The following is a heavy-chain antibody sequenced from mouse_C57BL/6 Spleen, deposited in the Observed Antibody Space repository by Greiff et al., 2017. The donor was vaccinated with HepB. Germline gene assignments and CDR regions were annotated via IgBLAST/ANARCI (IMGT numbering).Heavy chain of an antibody. V-gene: IGHV1-81*01. CDR1: GSTFTSSF. J-gene: IGHJ4*01. D-gene: IGHD1-1*01. CDR2: IYPRSGNT. Sequence: VQLQASGASPATPWASVKLSFPSSGSTFTSSFLLSVKQITGQGLEWIGEIYPRSGNTYYNEKFKGKATLTADKSSSTAYMELRSLTSEDSAVYFCARSQFITTVVATSDYAMDYWGQGTSVTVSS. CDR3: ARSQFITTVVATSDYAMDY.